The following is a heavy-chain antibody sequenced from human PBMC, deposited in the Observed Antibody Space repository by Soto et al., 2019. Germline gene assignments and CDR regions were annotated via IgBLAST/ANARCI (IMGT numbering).Heavy chain of an antibody. V-gene: IGHV3-30*18. CDR2: ISYDGSNK. J-gene: IGHJ4*02. Sequence: GGSLRLSCAASGFTFSSYGMHWVRQAPGKGLEWVAVISYDGSNKYYADSVKGRFTISRDNSKNTLYLQMNSLRAEDTAVYYCAKSGDSSGPTFDYWGQGTLVTVSS. CDR1: GFTFSSYG. CDR3: AKSGDSSGPTFDY. D-gene: IGHD3-22*01.